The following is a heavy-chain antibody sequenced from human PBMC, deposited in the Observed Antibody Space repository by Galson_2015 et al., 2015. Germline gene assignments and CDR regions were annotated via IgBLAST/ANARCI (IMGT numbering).Heavy chain of an antibody. Sequence: SVKVSCKASGYGFTNYGVTWVRQAPGQGLEWVGWISPYTGNTNYAQELQDRVTMTTDTSTNTAYMELRSLRSDDAAVYYGAREIAVTGADYWGQGTLVSVSS. D-gene: IGHD6-19*01. V-gene: IGHV1-18*01. CDR1: GYGFTNYG. CDR2: ISPYTGNT. CDR3: AREIAVTGADY. J-gene: IGHJ4*02.